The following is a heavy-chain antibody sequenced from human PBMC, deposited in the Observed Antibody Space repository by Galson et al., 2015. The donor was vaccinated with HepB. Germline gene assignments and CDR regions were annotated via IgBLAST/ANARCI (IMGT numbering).Heavy chain of an antibody. J-gene: IGHJ4*02. CDR2: IIPIFGTA. Sequence: SVKVSCKASGGTFSSYAINWVRQAPGQGLEWMGGIIPIFGTANYAQKFQGRVTITADESTSTAYMELSSLRSEDTAVYYCARASLGYCTNGVCYPFDYWGQGTLVTVSS. V-gene: IGHV1-69*13. D-gene: IGHD2-8*01. CDR1: GGTFSSYA. CDR3: ARASLGYCTNGVCYPFDY.